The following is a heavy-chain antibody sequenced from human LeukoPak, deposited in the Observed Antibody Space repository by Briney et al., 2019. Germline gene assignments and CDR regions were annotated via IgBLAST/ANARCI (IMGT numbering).Heavy chain of an antibody. J-gene: IGHJ4*02. CDR3: TNSGWSD. V-gene: IGHV3-7*01. CDR1: GFTFRDYW. D-gene: IGHD6-13*01. Sequence: GGSLRLSCTASGFTFRDYWMIWVRQAPGKGLEWVANIDYDGREKNYLDSVKGRFTIARDNAKNSVYLQMDSLRVEDTAVYYCTNSGWSDWGQGTLVTASS. CDR2: IDYDGREK.